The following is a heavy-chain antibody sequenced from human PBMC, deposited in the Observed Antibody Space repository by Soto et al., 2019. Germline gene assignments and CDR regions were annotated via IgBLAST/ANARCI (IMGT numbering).Heavy chain of an antibody. CDR3: ARNYYDSSGYYWDY. CDR2: IIPIFGTA. V-gene: IGHV1-69*06. D-gene: IGHD3-22*01. J-gene: IGHJ4*02. CDR1: GGTFSSYA. Sequence: SVKVSCKVSGGTFSSYAISWVRQAPGQGLEWMGGIIPIFGTANYAQKFQGRVTITADKSTSTAYMELSSLRSEDTAVYYCARNYYDSSGYYWDYWGQGTLVTVSS.